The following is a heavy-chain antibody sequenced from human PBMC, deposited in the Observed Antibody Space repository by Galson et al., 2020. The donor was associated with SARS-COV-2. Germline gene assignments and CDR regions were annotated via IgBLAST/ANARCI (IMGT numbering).Heavy chain of an antibody. V-gene: IGHV4-31*03. Sequence: SETLSLTCTVSGASITSGGYFWTWIRQHPGKGLEWMGYITYTGSAYFNPSLTSRISMSVGSSKTQFSLNLTSVTAADTAIYFCARAVRGPLSTAPKKIEFWGLGALGTVSS. CDR2: ITYTGSA. CDR3: ARAVRGPLSTAPKKIEF. D-gene: IGHD3-10*01. CDR1: GASITSGGYF. J-gene: IGHJ4*02.